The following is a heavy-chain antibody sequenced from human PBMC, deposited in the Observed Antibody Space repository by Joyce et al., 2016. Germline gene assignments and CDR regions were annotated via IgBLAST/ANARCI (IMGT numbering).Heavy chain of an antibody. D-gene: IGHD4/OR15-4a*01. CDR3: ARDAFGANPGYFDY. CDR2: INADSGNK. J-gene: IGHJ4*02. Sequence: QVQVVQSGAEVKKPGASVKVSCKASGYIFTSFAMHWVRQAPGQRLEWMGWINADSGNKKYSQKFQGRVTITRDTAASTAYMELSSLRSEDTAVYYCARDAFGANPGYFDYWGQGTLVTVSS. CDR1: GYIFTSFA. V-gene: IGHV1-3*01.